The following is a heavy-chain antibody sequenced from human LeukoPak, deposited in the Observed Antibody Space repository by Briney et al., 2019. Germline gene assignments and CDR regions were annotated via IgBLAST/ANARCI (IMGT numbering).Heavy chain of an antibody. CDR3: ARGTTHYYYYMDV. CDR2: IIPIFGTA. V-gene: IGHV1-69*13. Sequence: SVKVSCKASGYTFTSYDINWVRQAPGQGLEWMGGIIPIFGTANYAQKFQGRVTITADESTSTAYMELSSLRSEDTAVYYCARGTTHYYYYMDVWGKGTTVTVSS. CDR1: GYTFTSYD. D-gene: IGHD1-1*01. J-gene: IGHJ6*03.